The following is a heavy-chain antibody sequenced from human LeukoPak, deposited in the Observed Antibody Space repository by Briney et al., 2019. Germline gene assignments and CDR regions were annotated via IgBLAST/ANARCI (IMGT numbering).Heavy chain of an antibody. CDR3: ARGSSSPGYYYYGMDV. J-gene: IGHJ6*02. V-gene: IGHV1-46*01. CDR1: GYTFTSYY. D-gene: IGHD6-6*01. CDR2: INPSGGST. Sequence: GASVKVSCKASGYTFTSYYMHWVRQAPGQGLEWMGIINPSGGSTSYAQKFQGRVTMTTDTSTSTAYMELRSLRSDDTAVYYCARGSSSPGYYYYGMDVWGQGTTVTVSS.